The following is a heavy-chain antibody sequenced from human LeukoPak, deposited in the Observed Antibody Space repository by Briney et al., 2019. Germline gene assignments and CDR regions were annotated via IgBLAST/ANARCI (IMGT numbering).Heavy chain of an antibody. D-gene: IGHD3-22*01. CDR2: IYYSGST. J-gene: IGHJ3*02. V-gene: IGHV4-61*08. CDR3: TVGGYYDSSGYYYAEDAFDI. Sequence: SQTLSLTCAVSGGSISSGGYYWSWIRQPPGKGLEWIGYIYYSGSTNYNPSLKSRVTISVDTSKNQFSLKLSSVTAADTAVYYCTVGGYYDSSGYYYAEDAFDIWGQGTMVTVSS. CDR1: GGSISSGGYY.